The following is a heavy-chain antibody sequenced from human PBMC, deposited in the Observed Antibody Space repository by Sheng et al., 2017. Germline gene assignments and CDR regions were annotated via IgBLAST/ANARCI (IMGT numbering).Heavy chain of an antibody. CDR1: GFTFRTFA. CDR2: ISSDGSQK. V-gene: IGHV3-30*09. D-gene: IGHD1-26*01. J-gene: IGHJ4*02. Sequence: QVQLVESGGGVVQPGRSLRLSCAASGFTFRTFAMHWVRQAPGKGLEWVAIISSDGSQKYYADSVKDRFAISRDNSKSTLYVQVNSLTTEDTAVYYCAREQVGAIYFDYWGQGTLVAVSS. CDR3: AREQVGAIYFDY.